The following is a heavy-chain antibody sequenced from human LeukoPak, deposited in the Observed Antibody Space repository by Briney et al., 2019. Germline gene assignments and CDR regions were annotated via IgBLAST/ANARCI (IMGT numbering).Heavy chain of an antibody. V-gene: IGHV3-23*01. Sequence: GGSLRLSCVASGFTFSNYGMSWVRQAPGKGLEWVSAISGSGGSTYYADSVKGRFTISRDNSKNTLYLQMNSLRAEDTAVYYCLKRAAAGSRYYFDYWGQGTLVTVSS. D-gene: IGHD6-13*01. J-gene: IGHJ4*02. CDR1: GFTFSNYG. CDR2: ISGSGGST. CDR3: LKRAAAGSRYYFDY.